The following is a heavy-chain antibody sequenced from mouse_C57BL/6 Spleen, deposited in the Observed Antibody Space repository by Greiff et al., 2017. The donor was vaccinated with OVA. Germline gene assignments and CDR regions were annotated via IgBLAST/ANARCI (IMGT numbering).Heavy chain of an antibody. Sequence: EVQRVESGGGLVKPGGSLKLSCAASGFTFSDYGMHWVRQAPEKGLEWVAYISSGSSTIYYADTVKGRFTISRDNAKNTLFLQMTSLRSEDTAMYYCARDGITTVVAHWYFDVWGTGTTVTVSS. CDR1: GFTFSDYG. J-gene: IGHJ1*03. CDR3: ARDGITTVVAHWYFDV. D-gene: IGHD1-1*01. CDR2: ISSGSSTI. V-gene: IGHV5-17*01.